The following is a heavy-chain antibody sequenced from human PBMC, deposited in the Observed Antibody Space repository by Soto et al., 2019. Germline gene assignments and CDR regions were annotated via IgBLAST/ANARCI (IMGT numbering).Heavy chain of an antibody. D-gene: IGHD3-10*01. Sequence: ASVKVSCKAAGYTFTSYAMHWGRQAPGQRLEWMGWINAGNGNTKYSQKFQGRVTITRDTSASTAYMELSSLRSEDTAVYYCASSRITMVPYGMDVWGQGTTVTVSS. V-gene: IGHV1-3*01. CDR2: INAGNGNT. CDR1: GYTFTSYA. J-gene: IGHJ6*02. CDR3: ASSRITMVPYGMDV.